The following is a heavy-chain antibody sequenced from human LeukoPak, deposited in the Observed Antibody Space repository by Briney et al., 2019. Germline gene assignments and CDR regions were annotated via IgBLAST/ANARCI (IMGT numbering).Heavy chain of an antibody. D-gene: IGHD2-2*02. CDR3: ARDRQLLDHYYYYGMDV. CDR2: IWYDGSNK. J-gene: IGHJ6*02. V-gene: IGHV3-33*01. Sequence: GGSLRLSCAASGFTFSSYGMHWVRQAPGKGLEWVAVIWYDGSNKYYADSVKGRFTISRDNSKNTLYLQMNSLRAEDTAVYHCARDRQLLDHYYYYGMDVWGQGTTVTVSS. CDR1: GFTFSSYG.